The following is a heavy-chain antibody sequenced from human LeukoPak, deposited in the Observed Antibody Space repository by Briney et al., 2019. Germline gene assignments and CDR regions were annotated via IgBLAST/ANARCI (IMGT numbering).Heavy chain of an antibody. V-gene: IGHV4-61*05. Sequence: SETLSLTCTVSGGSISSSSYYWGWIRQPPGKGLEWIGYIYYSGSTTYNPSLKSRVTISVDTSKNQFFLKLDSVTAADTAVYYCARGGSHIDYWGQGTLVTVSS. CDR1: GGSISSSSYY. CDR2: IYYSGST. CDR3: ARGGSHIDY. J-gene: IGHJ4*02.